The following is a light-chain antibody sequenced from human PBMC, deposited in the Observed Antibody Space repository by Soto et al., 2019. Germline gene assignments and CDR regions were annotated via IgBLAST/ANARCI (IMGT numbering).Light chain of an antibody. Sequence: DIQMTQSPSSLSASVGDRVTITCQASQDLSNYLNWYQQKPGKAPKILIYYASNLETGVPSRFSVSGSGTDFTFTISSLQPEDIATYYCQQYDNLPFTFGPGTKVDIK. J-gene: IGKJ3*01. CDR3: QQYDNLPFT. CDR1: QDLSNY. CDR2: YAS. V-gene: IGKV1-33*01.